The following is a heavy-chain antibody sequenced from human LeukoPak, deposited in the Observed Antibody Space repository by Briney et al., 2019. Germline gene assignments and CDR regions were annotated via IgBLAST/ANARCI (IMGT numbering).Heavy chain of an antibody. CDR1: GFTFSSYA. CDR3: AKDRLRIAVAGTFDP. J-gene: IGHJ5*02. CDR2: ISGSGGST. V-gene: IGHV3-23*01. D-gene: IGHD6-19*01. Sequence: GGSLRLSCAASGFTFSSYAMRWVRQAPGKGLEWVSAISGSGGSTYYADSVKGRFTISRDNSKNTLYLQMNSLRAEDTAVYYCAKDRLRIAVAGTFDPWGQGTLVTVSS.